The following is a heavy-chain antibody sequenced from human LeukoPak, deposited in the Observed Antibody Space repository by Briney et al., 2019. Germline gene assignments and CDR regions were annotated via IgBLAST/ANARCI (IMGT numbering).Heavy chain of an antibody. CDR3: ARWPPYCSGGSCYGALFDY. V-gene: IGHV5-51*01. D-gene: IGHD2-15*01. J-gene: IGHJ4*02. CDR2: IFPGDSDT. Sequence: GESLKISCKGSGYSFTSYWIGWVRQMPGKGLEWMGIIFPGDSDTRYSPSFQGQVTISADKSISTAYLQWSSLKASDTAMYYCARWPPYCSGGSCYGALFDYWGQGTLVTVSS. CDR1: GYSFTSYW.